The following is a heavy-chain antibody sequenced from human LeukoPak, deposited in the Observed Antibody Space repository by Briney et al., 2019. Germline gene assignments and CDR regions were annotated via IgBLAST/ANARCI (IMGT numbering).Heavy chain of an antibody. CDR3: AKDSGEALGYFDY. Sequence: PGRSLRLSCAASGFTFSSYGMHWVRQAPGKGLESLAVISYDGSNKYYADSVKGRFTISRDNSKNTLYLQMNSLRAEDTAVYYCAKDSGEALGYFDYWGQGTLVTVSS. J-gene: IGHJ4*02. D-gene: IGHD4-17*01. CDR1: GFTFSSYG. CDR2: ISYDGSNK. V-gene: IGHV3-30*18.